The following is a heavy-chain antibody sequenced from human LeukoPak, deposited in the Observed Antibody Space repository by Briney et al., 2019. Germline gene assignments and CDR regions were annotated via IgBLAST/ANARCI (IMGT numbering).Heavy chain of an antibody. CDR3: ARGLGRTYTAGLDY. CDR2: IGTAGDT. Sequence: GGSLRLSCAACGFTFSSYDMHWVRQATGKGLEWVSAIGTAGDTYYPGSVKGRFTISRENAKNSLYLQMNSLRAGDTAVYYCARGLGRTYTAGLDYWGQGTLVTVSS. J-gene: IGHJ4*02. D-gene: IGHD1/OR15-1a*01. V-gene: IGHV3-13*01. CDR1: GFTFSSYD.